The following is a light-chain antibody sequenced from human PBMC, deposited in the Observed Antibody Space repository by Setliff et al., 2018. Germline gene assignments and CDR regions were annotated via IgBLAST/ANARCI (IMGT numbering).Light chain of an antibody. J-gene: IGLJ1*01. CDR1: SSDVGGYNY. CDR3: CSHTISSTRV. V-gene: IGLV2-14*01. CDR2: NVG. Sequence: QSALTQPASVSGSPGQSITISCTGTSSDVGGYNYVSWYQQHPGKAPKLMIYNVGNRPSGVSNRFSGSKSGNTASLTISGLQAEDEADHYCCSHTISSTRVFGTGTKVTVL.